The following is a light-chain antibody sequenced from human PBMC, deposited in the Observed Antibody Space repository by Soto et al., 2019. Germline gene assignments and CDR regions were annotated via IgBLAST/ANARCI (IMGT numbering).Light chain of an antibody. CDR1: SSNIGNNC. J-gene: IGLJ1*01. V-gene: IGLV1-51*01. Sequence: QPPSVSAAPGQKVTISCSGSSSNIGNNCVSWYQQLPGTAPKLLIYDNNKRPSGIPDRFSGSKSGTSATLGITGLQTGDEADYYCGTWDSSLSAGPYVFGTGTKVTVL. CDR3: GTWDSSLSAGPYV. CDR2: DNN.